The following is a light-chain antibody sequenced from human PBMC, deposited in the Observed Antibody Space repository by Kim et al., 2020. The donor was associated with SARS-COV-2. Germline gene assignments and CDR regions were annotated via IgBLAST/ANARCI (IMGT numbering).Light chain of an antibody. Sequence: EIVLTQSPATLSLSPGERATLSCRASPSAVDTYFAWYQHMPGQAPRLLIYSGSRRAPGIPDRFSASGSGTDFTLTISRLEPEDFAIYFCQQYGYTPITFGQGTRLEIK. J-gene: IGKJ5*01. CDR3: QQYGYTPIT. V-gene: IGKV3-20*01. CDR1: PSAVDTY. CDR2: SGS.